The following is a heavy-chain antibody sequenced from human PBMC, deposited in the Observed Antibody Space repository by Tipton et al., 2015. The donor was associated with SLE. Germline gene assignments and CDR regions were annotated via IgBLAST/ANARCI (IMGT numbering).Heavy chain of an antibody. Sequence: SLRLSCAASGFTVSSNYMSWVRQAPGKGLEWVSVLYSGGNTYYADSVKGRFTISRENSKNTLYLQMNSLRAEDTAIYYCARESDRHTSYYYYALDVWGQGATVSVSS. CDR3: ARESDRHTSYYYYALDV. D-gene: IGHD3-16*02. CDR1: GFTVSSNY. J-gene: IGHJ6*02. V-gene: IGHV3-66*01. CDR2: LYSGGNT.